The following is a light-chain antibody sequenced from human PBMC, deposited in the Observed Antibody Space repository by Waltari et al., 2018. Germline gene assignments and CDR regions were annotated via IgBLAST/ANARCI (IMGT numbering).Light chain of an antibody. Sequence: QSVLTQQPSASGTTGQRVTISCSGSRSNIGRNYVYWYQQVPGTAPKLLIYRNNQRPSGVPDRFSGSKSGTSASLAISGLRSEDEADYYCAAWDDSLSGRVFGGGTKVTVL. CDR2: RNN. CDR1: RSNIGRNY. J-gene: IGLJ3*02. CDR3: AAWDDSLSGRV. V-gene: IGLV1-47*01.